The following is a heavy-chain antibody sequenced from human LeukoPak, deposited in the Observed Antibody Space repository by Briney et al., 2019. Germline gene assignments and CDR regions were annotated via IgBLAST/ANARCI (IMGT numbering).Heavy chain of an antibody. CDR2: IWYDGNNK. CDR3: ARQHCSGGDCYFFD. J-gene: IGHJ4*02. CDR1: GFTFSSYG. V-gene: IGHV3-33*01. Sequence: PGGSLRLSCAASGFTFSSYGMHWVGQAPGKGLEWVALIWYDGNNKYYADSVKGRFTISRDNSKNTLYLQLNSLRAEDTAVYYCARQHCSGGDCYFFDWGQGTLVTVSS. D-gene: IGHD2-15*01.